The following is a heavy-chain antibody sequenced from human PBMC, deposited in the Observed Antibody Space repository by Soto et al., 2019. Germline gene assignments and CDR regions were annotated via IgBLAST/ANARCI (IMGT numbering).Heavy chain of an antibody. CDR2: IHHSGST. CDR1: GDSIDSSHYY. Sequence: PSETLSLTCTVSGDSIDSSHYYWNWIRQHPEKGLEWIGYIHHSGSTYYNPSLKSRLAISVDTSRNQFSLKVNSVTAADTAVYYCARGSMATLYFDYWGQGALVTVSS. J-gene: IGHJ4*02. CDR3: ARGSMATLYFDY. V-gene: IGHV4-31*03. D-gene: IGHD3-10*01.